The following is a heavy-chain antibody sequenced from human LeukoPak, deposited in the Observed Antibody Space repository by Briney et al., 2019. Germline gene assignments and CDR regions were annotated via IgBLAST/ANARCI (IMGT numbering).Heavy chain of an antibody. J-gene: IGHJ4*02. D-gene: IGHD6-13*01. V-gene: IGHV3-11*04. CDR1: GFTFTDHY. CDR2: ISSGGDII. Sequence: PGGSLRLSCAASGFTFTDHYMSWVRQAPGKGLEWVSYISSGGDIIYYADSVKGRFTISRDNAKNSLFLQMNSLRAEDTAVYYCARDYYSSSWPFDYWGQGTLVTVSS. CDR3: ARDYYSSSWPFDY.